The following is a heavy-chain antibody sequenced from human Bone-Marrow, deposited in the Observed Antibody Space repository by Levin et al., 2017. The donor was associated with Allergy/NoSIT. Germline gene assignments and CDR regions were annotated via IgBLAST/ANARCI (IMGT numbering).Heavy chain of an antibody. V-gene: IGHV3-53*01. J-gene: IGHJ4*02. CDR3: ATLTFITRRDY. CDR2: IYSGGST. Sequence: ASVKVSCAASGFTVSNNYMSWVRQAPGKGLEWISVIYSGGSTVYADSVKGRFTISRDSSTNTLYLQMNSLRVEDTAVYYCATLTFITRRDYWGQGTLVTVSS. D-gene: IGHD2/OR15-2a*01. CDR1: GFTVSNNY.